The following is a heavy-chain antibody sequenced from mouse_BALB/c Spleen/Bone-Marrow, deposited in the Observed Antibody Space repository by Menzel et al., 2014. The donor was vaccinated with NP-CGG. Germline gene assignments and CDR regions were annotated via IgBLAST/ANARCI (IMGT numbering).Heavy chain of an antibody. CDR3: ARWGSFAY. D-gene: IGHD1-1*01. Sequence: QVQLQQPGAELMKPGASVKISCKATGYTFSSYWIEWVKQRPGHGLEWIGEILPGSGSTDYNEKFKGKATFTADTSSNTAYMQLSSLTSEDSAVYYCARWGSFAYWGQGTLVTVSA. CDR1: GYTFSSYW. V-gene: IGHV1-9*01. J-gene: IGHJ3*01. CDR2: ILPGSGST.